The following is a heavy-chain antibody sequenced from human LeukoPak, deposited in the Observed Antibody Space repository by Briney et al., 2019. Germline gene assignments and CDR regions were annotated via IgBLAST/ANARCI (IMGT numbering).Heavy chain of an antibody. J-gene: IGHJ6*02. CDR3: ERTRMVRESAYYGMDV. CDR2: TYYRSKWYN. D-gene: IGHD3-10*01. Sequence: SQTLSLTCAISGDSVSSNSAAWNWIRQSPSRGLEWLGRTYYRSKWYNDYAVSVKSRITINPDTSKNQFSLQLNSVTPEGTVVYYCERTRMVRESAYYGMDVWGQGTTVTVSS. V-gene: IGHV6-1*01. CDR1: GDSVSSNSAA.